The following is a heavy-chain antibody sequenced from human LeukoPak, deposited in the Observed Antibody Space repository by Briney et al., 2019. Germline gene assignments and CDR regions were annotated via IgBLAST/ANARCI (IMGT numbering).Heavy chain of an antibody. V-gene: IGHV4-39*07. CDR2: IYYSGST. CDR1: GDSISSSSYY. J-gene: IGHJ3*02. Sequence: SETLSLTCTVSGDSISSSSYYWGWIRQPPGKGLEWIGSIYYSGSTYYNPSLKSRVTISVDTSKNQFSLKLSSVTAADTAVYYCARSGAFDIWGQGTMVTVSS. CDR3: ARSGAFDI. D-gene: IGHD1-26*01.